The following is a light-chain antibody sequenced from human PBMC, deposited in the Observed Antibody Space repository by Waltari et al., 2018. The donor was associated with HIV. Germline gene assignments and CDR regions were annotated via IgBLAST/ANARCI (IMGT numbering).Light chain of an antibody. CDR2: KDT. J-gene: IGLJ1*01. CDR3: QSADTSYTSRV. CDR1: VLAKQY. V-gene: IGLV3-25*03. Sequence: YELTQPPSVSVSPGQTARLPCAGDVLAKQYAYWYHQKPGQAPVLVIYKDTERPSGIPERFSGSSSGTTVTLTISGVQPDDEADYYCQSADTSYTSRVFGIGTKVTVL.